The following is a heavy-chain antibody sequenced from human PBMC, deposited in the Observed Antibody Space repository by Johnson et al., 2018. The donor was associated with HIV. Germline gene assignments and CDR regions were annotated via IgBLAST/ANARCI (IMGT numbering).Heavy chain of an antibody. D-gene: IGHD3-3*01. Sequence: VQLVESGGGVARPGGSLRLSCEASAFTFSSFAMSWVRQAPGKGLEWVSGISWNSGTIDYADSVKGRFTISRDNAKNSLYLQMNSLRAEDTALYYCAKDMDRYYDFDAFDIWGQGTMVTVSS. V-gene: IGHV3-9*01. J-gene: IGHJ3*02. CDR2: ISWNSGTI. CDR3: AKDMDRYYDFDAFDI. CDR1: AFTFSSFA.